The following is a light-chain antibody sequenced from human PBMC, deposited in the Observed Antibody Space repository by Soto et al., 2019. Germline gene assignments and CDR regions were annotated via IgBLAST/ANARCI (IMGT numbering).Light chain of an antibody. Sequence: QSALTQPASVSGSPGQSISISCIGTSRDVGAYDYVSWYQHHPGKAPKVMIYDVSNRPSGVSNRFSGSKSGNTASLTVSGLQAEDEGDYYCSSYTTNSAVVFGGGTKLTVL. CDR1: SRDVGAYDY. V-gene: IGLV2-14*03. CDR2: DVS. CDR3: SSYTTNSAVV. J-gene: IGLJ2*01.